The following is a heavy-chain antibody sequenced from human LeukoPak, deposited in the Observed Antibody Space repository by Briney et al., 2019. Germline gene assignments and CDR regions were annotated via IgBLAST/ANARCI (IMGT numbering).Heavy chain of an antibody. CDR2: INPNSGGT. CDR1: GYSFTNYG. D-gene: IGHD5-18*01. Sequence: ASVKVSCKTSGYSFTNYGITWVRQAPGQGLEWMGWINPNSGGTNYAQKFQGRVTMTRDTSISTAYMELSRLRSDDTAVYYCARVVPKRGYSYGGLYYFDYWGQGTLVTVSS. J-gene: IGHJ4*02. CDR3: ARVVPKRGYSYGGLYYFDY. V-gene: IGHV1-2*02.